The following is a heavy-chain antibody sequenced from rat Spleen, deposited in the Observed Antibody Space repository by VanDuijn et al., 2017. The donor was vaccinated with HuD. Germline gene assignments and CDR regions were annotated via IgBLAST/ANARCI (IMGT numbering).Heavy chain of an antibody. CDR1: GFSLIRNS. CDR3: ARSYGGYTQHWFAY. V-gene: IGHV2-1*01. Sequence: QVQLKESGPGLVQPSQTLSLICTVSGFSLIRNSVHWVRQSPGKGLEWMGGLGSDGSTDFNSALKSRLSISRDTSKSQVFLKMNSPQTDDTAIYFCARSYGGYTQHWFAYWGQGTLVTVSS. J-gene: IGHJ3*01. D-gene: IGHD1-11*01. CDR2: LGSDGST.